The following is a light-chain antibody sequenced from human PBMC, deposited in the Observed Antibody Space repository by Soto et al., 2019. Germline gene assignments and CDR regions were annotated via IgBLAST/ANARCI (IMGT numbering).Light chain of an antibody. CDR1: SSNIGTNY. V-gene: IGLV1-51*01. CDR2: DNN. CDR3: GTWDSSLRAVV. Sequence: QSVLTQPPSVSAAPGQKVTISCSGSSSNIGTNYVSWYQQLPGTAPKLLIYDNNKRPPGIPDRFSCSKSGASATLGITGRQTGDEADDYCGTWDSSLRAVVFGGGTKLTVL. J-gene: IGLJ3*02.